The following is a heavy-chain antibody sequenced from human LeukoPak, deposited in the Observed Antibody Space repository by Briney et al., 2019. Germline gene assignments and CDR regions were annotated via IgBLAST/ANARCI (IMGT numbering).Heavy chain of an antibody. D-gene: IGHD1-26*01. CDR2: ISGSGGST. Sequence: PGGSLRLSCAASGFTFSSYAMSWVRQAPGKGLEWVSAISGSGGSTYCADSVKGRFTISRDNSKNSLYLQMNSLRAEDTAVYYCAKEDRSSGSRGDYFDYWGQGTLVTVSS. CDR1: GFTFSSYA. V-gene: IGHV3-23*01. J-gene: IGHJ4*02. CDR3: AKEDRSSGSRGDYFDY.